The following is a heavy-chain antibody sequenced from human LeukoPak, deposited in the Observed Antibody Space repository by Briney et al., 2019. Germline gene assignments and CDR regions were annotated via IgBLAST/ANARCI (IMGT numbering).Heavy chain of an antibody. CDR1: GFTFSSYW. Sequence: GGSLRLSCAASGFTFSSYWMSWVRQAPGKGLEWVANIKQDGSEKYYVDSVKGRFTISRDNSKNTLYLQMNSLRAEDTAVYYCARVAAGSYNWNDPDTDYWGQGTLVTVSS. V-gene: IGHV3-7*01. CDR2: IKQDGSEK. D-gene: IGHD1-20*01. CDR3: ARVAAGSYNWNDPDTDY. J-gene: IGHJ4*02.